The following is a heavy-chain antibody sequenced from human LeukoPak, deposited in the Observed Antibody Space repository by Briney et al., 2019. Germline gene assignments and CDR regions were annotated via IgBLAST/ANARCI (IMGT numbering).Heavy chain of an antibody. Sequence: VSVTVSCKASGYTFTSYYMHWVRQAPGQGLEWMGIINPSGGSTSYAQKFQGRVTMTRDTSTSTVYMELSSLRSEDTAVYYCARDISIAARAKYYYYGMDVWGQGTTVTVSS. D-gene: IGHD6-6*01. CDR3: ARDISIAARAKYYYYGMDV. CDR2: INPSGGST. V-gene: IGHV1-46*01. CDR1: GYTFTSYY. J-gene: IGHJ6*02.